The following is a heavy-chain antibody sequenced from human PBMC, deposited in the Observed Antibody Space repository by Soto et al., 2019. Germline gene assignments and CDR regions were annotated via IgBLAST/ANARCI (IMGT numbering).Heavy chain of an antibody. CDR1: DGSISSSNW. D-gene: IGHD5-12*01. CDR2: IFHSGSA. V-gene: IGHV4-4*02. CDR3: AGRDGYNFFYDS. J-gene: IGHJ4*02. Sequence: QVQLQESGPGLLKPSGTLSLTCTVSDGSISSSNWWNWVRQTPGKGLEWIGEIFHSGSADYNPSLKSRVIMSVDKSNNQSSLKLTSVTAADTAIYYCAGRDGYNFFYDSWGQGTLVTVSS.